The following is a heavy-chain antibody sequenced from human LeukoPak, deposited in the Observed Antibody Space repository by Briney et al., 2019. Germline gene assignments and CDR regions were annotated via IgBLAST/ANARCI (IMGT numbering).Heavy chain of an antibody. CDR1: GGSISGYY. CDR2: IYYNGIS. J-gene: IGHJ5*02. Sequence: PSETLSLTCTVSGGSISGYYWSWIRQPPGKGLEWIAYIYYNGISNYNPSLKSRVIISVDSSKNQFSLKLTSVTAADTAVYYCARGDRIAARPNWFDPWGQGTLVTVSS. V-gene: IGHV4-59*01. D-gene: IGHD6-6*01. CDR3: ARGDRIAARPNWFDP.